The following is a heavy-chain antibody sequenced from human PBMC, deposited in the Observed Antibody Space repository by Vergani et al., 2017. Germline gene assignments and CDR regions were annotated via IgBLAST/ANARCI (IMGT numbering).Heavy chain of an antibody. CDR3: AREERMVRGMDY. V-gene: IGHV4-38-2*02. J-gene: IGHJ4*02. Sequence: QVQLQESGPGLVKPSETLSLTCTVSGYSISSGYYWGWIRQPPGKGLEWIGSIYHSGRTYYNPSLKSRVTISVDTSKNQFSLKLSSVTAADTAVYYCAREERMVRGMDYWGQGTLVTVSS. CDR1: GYSISSGYY. CDR2: IYHSGRT. D-gene: IGHD3-10*01.